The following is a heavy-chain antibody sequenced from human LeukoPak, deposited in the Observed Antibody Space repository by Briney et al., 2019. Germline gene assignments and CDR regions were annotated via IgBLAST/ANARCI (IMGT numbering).Heavy chain of an antibody. V-gene: IGHV3-9*01. J-gene: IGHJ3*02. D-gene: IGHD1-1*01. CDR3: AKVTGTGAFDI. CDR2: ISWNSDTV. Sequence: GRSLRLSCAASGFTFDDYAMHWVRQAPGKGLEWVSSISWNSDTVAYADSVKGRFIISRDNSKNTLYLQMNSLRAEDTAVYYCAKVTGTGAFDIWGQGTMVTVSS. CDR1: GFTFDDYA.